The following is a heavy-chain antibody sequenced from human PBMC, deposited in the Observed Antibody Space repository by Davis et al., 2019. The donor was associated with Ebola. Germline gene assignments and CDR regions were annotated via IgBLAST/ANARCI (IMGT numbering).Heavy chain of an antibody. J-gene: IGHJ4*02. V-gene: IGHV3-73*01. D-gene: IGHD4-17*01. Sequence: GESLKISCAASRFTFSGSAMHWVRQASGKGLEWVGRIRSKANSYATAYAASVKGRFTISRDDSKNTAYLQMNSLKTEDTAVYYCTSTVTNGDYWGQGTLVTVSS. CDR3: TSTVTNGDY. CDR1: RFTFSGSA. CDR2: IRSKANSYAT.